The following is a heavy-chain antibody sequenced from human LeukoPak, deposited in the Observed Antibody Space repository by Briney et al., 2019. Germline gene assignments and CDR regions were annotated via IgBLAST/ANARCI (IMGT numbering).Heavy chain of an antibody. V-gene: IGHV4-38-2*02. Sequence: SETLSLTCTVSGYSISSGSYWGWIRQPPGKGLEWIGSIYHSGSTYYNPSLKSRVTISLDTSRNQFSLKLNSVTAADTAVYYCAKSNGYGLIDVWGQGTMVTVSS. CDR2: IYHSGST. CDR3: AKSNGYGLIDV. CDR1: GYSISSGSY. J-gene: IGHJ3*01. D-gene: IGHD3-10*01.